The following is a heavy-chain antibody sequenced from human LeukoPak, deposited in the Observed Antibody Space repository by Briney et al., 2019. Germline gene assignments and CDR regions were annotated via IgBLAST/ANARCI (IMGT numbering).Heavy chain of an antibody. CDR1: GYTFTGYY. CDR3: ARDSLIWSGYYTGLDGANEKKNWFDP. CDR2: INPNSGGT. Sequence: ASVKVSCKASGYTFTGYYMHWVRQAPGQGPEWMGWINPNSGGTNYAQKFQGRVTMTRDTSISTAYMELSRLRSDDTAVYYCARDSLIWSGYYTGLDGANEKKNWFDPWGQGTLVTVSS. D-gene: IGHD3-3*01. J-gene: IGHJ5*02. V-gene: IGHV1-2*02.